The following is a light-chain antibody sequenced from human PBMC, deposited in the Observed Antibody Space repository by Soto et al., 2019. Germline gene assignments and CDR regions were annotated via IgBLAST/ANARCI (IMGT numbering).Light chain of an antibody. CDR2: EVS. CDR3: CSYAGTSNVV. CDR1: SGDVGSYNL. V-gene: IGLV2-23*02. Sequence: QSLLTQPASVSGSPGQSITISCTGTSGDVGSYNLVSWYQQHPGKAPKLMIYEVSQRPSGVSNRFSGSKSGNTASLTISGLQAEDEADYYCCSYAGTSNVVFGGGTKLTVL. J-gene: IGLJ2*01.